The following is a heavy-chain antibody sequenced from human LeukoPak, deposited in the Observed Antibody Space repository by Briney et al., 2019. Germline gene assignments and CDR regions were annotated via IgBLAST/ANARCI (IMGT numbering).Heavy chain of an antibody. Sequence: ASETLSLTCAVSGGSIISSSYNWGWIRQPPGKGLEWIGTIYHSGTTYYNPSLKSRVTISVDTSKNQFFLKLSSVTAADTAVYYYARLPTGYPNWFDPWGQGSLVTVSS. V-gene: IGHV4-39*01. CDR2: IYHSGTT. CDR3: ARLPTGYPNWFDP. D-gene: IGHD3-9*01. CDR1: GGSIISSSYN. J-gene: IGHJ5*02.